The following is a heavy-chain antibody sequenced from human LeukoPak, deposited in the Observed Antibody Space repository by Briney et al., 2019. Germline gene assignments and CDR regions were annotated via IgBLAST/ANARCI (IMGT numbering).Heavy chain of an antibody. CDR3: ATWGHVEY. CDR2: ISGASGKS. CDR1: GLTLSNSA. V-gene: IGHV3-23*01. Sequence: GGSLRLSCAASGLTLSNSAMSWVRQAPGKGLEWVSMISGASGKSYSADSVKGRFTVSRDDSKNTLFLQMNSLRVDDTAVYYYATWGHVEYWGQGTQVTVSS. J-gene: IGHJ4*02. D-gene: IGHD3-16*01.